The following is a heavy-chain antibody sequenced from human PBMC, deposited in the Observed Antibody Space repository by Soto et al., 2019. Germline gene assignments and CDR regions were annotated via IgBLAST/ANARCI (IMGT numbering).Heavy chain of an antibody. J-gene: IGHJ4*02. CDR2: ISAYNGNT. CDR3: ATKDSPADY. V-gene: IGHV1-18*01. Sequence: QVKLVQSGAEVKKPGASVKVSCKASGYTFTSYGISWVRQAPGQGLEWMGWISAYNGNTNYAQKLQGRVTMTTDTSTSTAHMELRTLRSDDTAVYHCATKDSPADYWGQGTLFTVAS. D-gene: IGHD2-21*01. CDR1: GYTFTSYG.